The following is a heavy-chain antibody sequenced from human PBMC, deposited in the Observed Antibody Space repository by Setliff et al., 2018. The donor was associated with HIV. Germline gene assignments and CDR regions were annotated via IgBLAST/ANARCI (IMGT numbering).Heavy chain of an antibody. CDR2: ISSSSSTI. CDR1: GFTFSTYS. J-gene: IGHJ3*02. CDR3: ARSYCSGGSCYVFDI. Sequence: GGSLRLSCEASGFTFSTYSMNWVRQAPGKGLEWVSSISSSSSTIYYADSVKGRFTISRDNAKNSLYLQMNSLRAEDTAVYYCARSYCSGGSCYVFDIWGQGTMVTVSS. V-gene: IGHV3-48*01. D-gene: IGHD2-15*01.